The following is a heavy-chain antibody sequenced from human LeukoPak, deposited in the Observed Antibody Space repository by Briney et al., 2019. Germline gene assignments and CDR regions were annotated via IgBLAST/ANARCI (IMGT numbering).Heavy chain of an antibody. J-gene: IGHJ5*02. V-gene: IGHV4-39*01. D-gene: IGHD3-22*01. CDR1: GGSIGISSYY. Sequence: PSETLSLTCTVSGGSIGISSYYWGWIRQPPGKGLEWIGSIYYSGSTYYNPSLKSRVTISVDTSKNQFSLKLSSVTAADTAVYYCARQSITMIVVVPGWFDPWGQGTLVTVSS. CDR2: IYYSGST. CDR3: ARQSITMIVVVPGWFDP.